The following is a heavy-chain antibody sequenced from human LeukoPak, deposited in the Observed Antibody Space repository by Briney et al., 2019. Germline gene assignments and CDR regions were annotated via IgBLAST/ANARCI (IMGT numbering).Heavy chain of an antibody. CDR3: ARDPTDQLIVVVNPGYYMDV. V-gene: IGHV3-20*04. J-gene: IGHJ6*03. Sequence: PGGSLRLSCAASGFTFDDYGMSWVRQAPGKGLEWVSGINWNGGSTGYADSVKGRFTISRDNAKNSLYLQMNSLRAEDTALYYCARDPTDQLIVVVNPGYYMDVWGKGTTVTVSS. CDR2: INWNGGST. D-gene: IGHD3-22*01. CDR1: GFTFDDYG.